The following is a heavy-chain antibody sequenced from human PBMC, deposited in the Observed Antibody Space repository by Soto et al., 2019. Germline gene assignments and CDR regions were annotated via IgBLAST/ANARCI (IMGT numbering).Heavy chain of an antibody. Sequence: EVQLVESGGGLVQPGGSLRLSCAASGSTVSSNYMSWVRQAPGKGLEWVSVIYSGGSTYYADSVKGRFTISRDNSKNTLYRQMNSLRAEDTAVYYCANQRGGYDRDFGYWGQGTLVTVSS. D-gene: IGHD5-12*01. V-gene: IGHV3-66*01. J-gene: IGHJ4*02. CDR1: GSTVSSNY. CDR3: ANQRGGYDRDFGY. CDR2: IYSGGST.